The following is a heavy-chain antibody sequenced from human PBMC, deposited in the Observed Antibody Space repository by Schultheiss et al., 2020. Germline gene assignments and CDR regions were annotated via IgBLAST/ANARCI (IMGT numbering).Heavy chain of an antibody. CDR2: ISYDGSNK. J-gene: IGHJ4*02. CDR3: ASGSPANDY. V-gene: IGHV3-30*03. CDR1: GFTFSSYG. D-gene: IGHD2-2*01. Sequence: GESLKISCAASGFTFSSYGMHWVRQAPGKGLEWVAVISYDGSNKYYADSVKGRFTISRDNSKNTLYVQMNSLRVEDTAVYYCASGSPANDYWGQGTLVTGSS.